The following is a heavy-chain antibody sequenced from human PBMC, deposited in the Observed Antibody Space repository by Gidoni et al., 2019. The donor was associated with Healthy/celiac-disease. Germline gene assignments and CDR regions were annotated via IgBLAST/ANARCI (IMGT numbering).Heavy chain of an antibody. CDR3: ASGPFDY. CDR1: GFTFSSYA. J-gene: IGHJ4*02. V-gene: IGHV3-30-3*01. Sequence: QVQLVESGGGVVQPGRSLRLSCAASGFTFSSYAMHWVRQAPGKGLEWVAVISYDGSNKYYADSVKGRFTISRDNSKNTLYLQMNSLRAEDTAVYYCASGPFDYWGQGTLVTVSS. CDR2: ISYDGSNK.